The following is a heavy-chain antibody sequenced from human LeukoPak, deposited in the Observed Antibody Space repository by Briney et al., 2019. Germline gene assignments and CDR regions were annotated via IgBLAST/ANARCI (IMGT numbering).Heavy chain of an antibody. Sequence: SETLSLTCTVSGGSISSYYWSWIRQPPGKGLEWIGEINHSGSTYYNPSLQSRVIISVDTSKNQFSLKLSSVTAADTAVYYCARGYCSSTSCYDDYYYMDVWGKGTTVTISS. CDR3: ARGYCSSTSCYDDYYYMDV. J-gene: IGHJ6*03. V-gene: IGHV4-59*12. CDR1: GGSISSYY. D-gene: IGHD2-2*01. CDR2: INHSGST.